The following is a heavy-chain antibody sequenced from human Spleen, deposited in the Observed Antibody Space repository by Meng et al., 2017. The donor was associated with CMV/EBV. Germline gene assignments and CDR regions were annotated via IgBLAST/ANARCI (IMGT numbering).Heavy chain of an antibody. Sequence: ASVKVSCKASGYTFNDYHIHWVRQAPGQGLEWMAWINPNSGDTKYTQKFEGRVTLTRDTSITTAYLEFRSLRSDDTAVYYCSSHYFDSDNTNDVFDIWGQGTMVTVSS. J-gene: IGHJ3*02. V-gene: IGHV1-2*02. CDR2: INPNSGDT. CDR1: GYTFNDYH. D-gene: IGHD3-22*01. CDR3: SSHYFDSDNTNDVFDI.